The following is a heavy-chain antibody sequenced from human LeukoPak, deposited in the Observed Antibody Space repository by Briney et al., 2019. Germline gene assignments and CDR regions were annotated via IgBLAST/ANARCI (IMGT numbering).Heavy chain of an antibody. D-gene: IGHD5-24*01. V-gene: IGHV6-1*01. J-gene: IGHJ5*02. CDR1: GDSVSSNDAT. CDR3: ARISTTTKWFDP. CDR2: TYYRSKWFN. Sequence: SQTLSLTCAISGDSVSSNDATWNWIRQSPSGGLEWLGRTYYRSKWFNDYAASVKSRVAFNSDTSKNQFSLQLNSVTPEDTAVYYCARISTTTKWFDPWGQGTLVTVSS.